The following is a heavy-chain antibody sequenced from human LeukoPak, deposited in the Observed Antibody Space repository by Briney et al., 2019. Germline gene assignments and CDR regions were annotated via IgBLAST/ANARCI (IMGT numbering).Heavy chain of an antibody. CDR1: GFTFSSYA. J-gene: IGHJ5*02. CDR2: ISGSGGST. V-gene: IGHV3-23*01. D-gene: IGHD4-17*01. CDR3: AKALLRDYGDYRFDWFDP. Sequence: GGSLRLSCAASGFTFSSYAMSWVRQAPGKGLEWVSAISGSGGSTYYADSVKGRFTISRDNSKNTLYLQMNSLRAEDTAVYYCAKALLRDYGDYRFDWFDPWGQGTLVTVSS.